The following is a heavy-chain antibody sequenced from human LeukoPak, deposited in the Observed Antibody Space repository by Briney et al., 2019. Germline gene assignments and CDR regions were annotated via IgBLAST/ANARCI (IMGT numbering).Heavy chain of an antibody. Sequence: GRSLRLSCAASGLNVSTNNMNWVRQAPGKGLEWVSVIYRGGSTLNANSVKGRFTISRDSSRNTLFLQMNSLRAEDTAVYYCARGYSSADYWGQGTLVTVSS. CDR2: IYRGGST. V-gene: IGHV3-53*01. J-gene: IGHJ4*02. CDR3: ARGYSSADY. CDR1: GLNVSTNN. D-gene: IGHD5-18*01.